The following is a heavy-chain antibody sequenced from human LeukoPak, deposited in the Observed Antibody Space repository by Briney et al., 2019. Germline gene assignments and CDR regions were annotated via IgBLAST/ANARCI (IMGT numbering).Heavy chain of an antibody. CDR3: TTVTLYDSSGYYYVDYFDY. V-gene: IGHV3-15*01. D-gene: IGHD3-22*01. CDR1: GFTFSNAW. J-gene: IGHJ4*02. Sequence: GGSLRLSCAASGFTFSNAWMSWVRQAPGKGLEWVGRIKSKTDGGTKDYAAPVKGRFTISRDDSKNTLYLQMNSLKTEDTAVYYCTTVTLYDSSGYYYVDYFDYWGQGTLVTVSS. CDR2: IKSKTDGGTK.